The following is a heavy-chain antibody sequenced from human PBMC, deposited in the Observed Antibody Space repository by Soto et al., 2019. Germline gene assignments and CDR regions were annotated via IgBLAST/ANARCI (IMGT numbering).Heavy chain of an antibody. D-gene: IGHD2-2*01. CDR2: ISGGGDAT. Sequence: EVQLLESGGDSVQPGGSLRLSCAGSGFTFINYAMNWVRQAPGKGLEWVSTISGGGDATCFADSVRGRFTFSRDNSKNTVTLQMNSLGVDDTAVYYCARKVVGSTSRPNYWYFDLWGRGTLVTVSS. CDR1: GFTFINYA. CDR3: ARKVVGSTSRPNYWYFDL. V-gene: IGHV3-23*01. J-gene: IGHJ2*01.